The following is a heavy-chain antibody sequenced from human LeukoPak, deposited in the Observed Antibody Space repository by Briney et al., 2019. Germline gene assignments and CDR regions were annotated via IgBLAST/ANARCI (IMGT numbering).Heavy chain of an antibody. Sequence: GGSLRLPCAASGFSVSGNYMSWVRQAPGKGLEWVSVIYSGGRTDYADSVKGRFTISRDNPKNTLYLQMNSLRAEDTAVYYCARDGRDSGSYYSDYWGQGTLVTVSS. CDR2: IYSGGRT. J-gene: IGHJ4*02. D-gene: IGHD3-10*01. CDR1: GFSVSGNY. CDR3: ARDGRDSGSYYSDY. V-gene: IGHV3-53*01.